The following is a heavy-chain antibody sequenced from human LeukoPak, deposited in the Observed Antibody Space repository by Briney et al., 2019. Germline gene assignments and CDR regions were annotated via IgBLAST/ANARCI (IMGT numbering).Heavy chain of an antibody. J-gene: IGHJ4*02. CDR1: GXXXXXXX. CDR3: AKDSALGY. V-gene: IGHV3-30*18. CDR2: ISYDGSNK. Sequence: GGSLRLSCAASGXXXXXXXXXXXXXXXXXGLEWVAVISYDGSNKYYADSVKGRFTISRDNSKNTLYLQMNSLRAEDTAVYYCAKDSALGYWGQGTLVTVSS.